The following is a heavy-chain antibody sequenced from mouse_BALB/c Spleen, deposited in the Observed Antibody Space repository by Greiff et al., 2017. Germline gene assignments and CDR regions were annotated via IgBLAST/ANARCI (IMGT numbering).Heavy chain of an antibody. D-gene: IGHD2-10*02. Sequence: VQLKQSGAELVKPGASVKLSCTASGFNIKDTYMHWVKQRPEQGLEWIGRIDPANGNTKYDPKFQGKATITADTSSNTAYLQLSSLTSEDTAVYYCARKKYGNYQDYFDYWGQGTTLTVSS. CDR2: IDPANGNT. J-gene: IGHJ2*01. V-gene: IGHV14-3*02. CDR1: GFNIKDTY. CDR3: ARKKYGNYQDYFDY.